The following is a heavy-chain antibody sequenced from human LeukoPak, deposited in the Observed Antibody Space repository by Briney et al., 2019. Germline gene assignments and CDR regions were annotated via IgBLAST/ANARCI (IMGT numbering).Heavy chain of an antibody. CDR2: IYHSGST. V-gene: IGHV4-38-2*01. CDR1: GYSISSGYY. D-gene: IGHD5-18*01. Sequence: PSETLSLTCAVSGYSISSGYYWGWIRQHPGKGLEWIGSIYHSGSTYYNPSLKSRVTISVDTSKNQFSLKLSSVTAADTAVYYCARRAQNTAMVLVFDYWGQGTLVTVSS. CDR3: ARRAQNTAMVLVFDY. J-gene: IGHJ4*02.